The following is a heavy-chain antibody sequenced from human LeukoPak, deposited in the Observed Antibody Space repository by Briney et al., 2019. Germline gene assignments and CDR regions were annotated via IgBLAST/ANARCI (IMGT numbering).Heavy chain of an antibody. CDR3: ARSAAAARGEDY. D-gene: IGHD2-15*01. J-gene: IGHJ4*02. CDR1: GGSFSGYY. V-gene: IGHV4-34*01. CDR2: INHSGST. Sequence: SETLSLTCAVYGGSFSGYYWSWIRQPPGKGLEWIGEINHSGSTNYNPSLKSRVTISVDTSKNQFSLTLSSVTAADTAVYYCARSAAAARGEDYWGQGTLVTVSS.